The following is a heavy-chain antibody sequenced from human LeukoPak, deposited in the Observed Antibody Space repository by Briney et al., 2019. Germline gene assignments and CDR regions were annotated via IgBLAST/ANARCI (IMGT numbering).Heavy chain of an antibody. Sequence: GGSLRLSCAASGFTFSSNTMNWVRQAPGKGLEWVSSISSDGIHTFYADPVKGRFTISRDNAKNSLYLQMNSLRDEDTAVYYYSKDRPRSSFDYWGQGILVTVSS. CDR3: SKDRPRSSFDY. V-gene: IGHV3-21*01. D-gene: IGHD6-6*01. CDR1: GFTFSSNT. J-gene: IGHJ4*02. CDR2: ISSDGIHT.